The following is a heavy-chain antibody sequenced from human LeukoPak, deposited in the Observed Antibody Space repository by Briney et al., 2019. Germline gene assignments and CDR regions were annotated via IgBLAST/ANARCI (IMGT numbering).Heavy chain of an antibody. V-gene: IGHV3-21*01. CDR2: ISTSSSYI. D-gene: IGHD3-10*01. CDR3: ARFATYGSGTYAFDY. Sequence: GGSLRLSCAASGFTFSSYSMNWVRQAPGKGLEWVSSISTSSSYIYYADSVEGRFTISRDSAKNSLYLQMNSLRAEDTAVYYCARFATYGSGTYAFDYWGQGTLVTVSS. CDR1: GFTFSSYS. J-gene: IGHJ4*02.